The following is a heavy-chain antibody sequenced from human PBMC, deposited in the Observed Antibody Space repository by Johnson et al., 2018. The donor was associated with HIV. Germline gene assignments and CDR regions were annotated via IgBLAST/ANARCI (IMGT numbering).Heavy chain of an antibody. CDR3: AKGRAQHLDGGAFDI. CDR2: ISYDGSNK. J-gene: IGHJ3*02. V-gene: IGHV3-30*18. Sequence: QVQLVESGGGVVQPGRSLRLSCAASGFTFSSYGMHWVRQAPGKGLEWVTVISYDGSNKYYADSVKVRFTISRDNSKNTLFLQMNSLGPEDTAVYYCAKGRAQHLDGGAFDIWGQGTMVTVSS. D-gene: IGHD6-13*01. CDR1: GFTFSSYG.